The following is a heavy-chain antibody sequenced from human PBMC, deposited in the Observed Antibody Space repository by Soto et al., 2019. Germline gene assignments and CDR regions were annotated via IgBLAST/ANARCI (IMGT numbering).Heavy chain of an antibody. CDR3: ARVVGTSLDIDY. CDR1: GYSFTNYW. V-gene: IGHV5-51*01. Sequence: PGESLKISCKGSGYSFTNYWIDWVRQMPGKGLGWMGIMYLGDSDTRYSPSFQGQVTISADKSISTAYLHWSSLKASDTAMYYCARVVGTSLDIDYWGQGTLVTVSS. D-gene: IGHD2-2*03. J-gene: IGHJ4*02. CDR2: MYLGDSDT.